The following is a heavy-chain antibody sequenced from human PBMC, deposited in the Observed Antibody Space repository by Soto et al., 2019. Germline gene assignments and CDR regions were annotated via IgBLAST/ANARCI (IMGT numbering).Heavy chain of an antibody. V-gene: IGHV4-39*02. CDR1: GGSISSSSYY. J-gene: IGHJ4*02. Sequence: PSETLSLTCTVSGGSISSSSYYWGWIRQPPGKGLVWIGSIYYSGSTYYNPSLKSRVTISVDTSKNQFSLKLSSVTAADTAVYYCAREVDIVVVPAAAYYFDYWGQGTLVTVS. CDR2: IYYSGST. CDR3: AREVDIVVVPAAAYYFDY. D-gene: IGHD2-2*01.